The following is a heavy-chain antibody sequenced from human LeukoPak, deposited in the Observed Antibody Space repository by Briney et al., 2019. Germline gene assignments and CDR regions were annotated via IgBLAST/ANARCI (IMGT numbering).Heavy chain of an antibody. V-gene: IGHV4-59*01. Sequence: PSETLSLTCTVSGGSIRSYCWSWIRQPPGKGLEWIAYIYYSGSTNYNPSLKSRVTISVDTSKNQFSLKVTSVTAADTAVYYCARVYYSNSYDYWYFDLWGRGTLVTVSS. J-gene: IGHJ2*01. D-gene: IGHD6-13*01. CDR1: GGSIRSYC. CDR2: IYYSGST. CDR3: ARVYYSNSYDYWYFDL.